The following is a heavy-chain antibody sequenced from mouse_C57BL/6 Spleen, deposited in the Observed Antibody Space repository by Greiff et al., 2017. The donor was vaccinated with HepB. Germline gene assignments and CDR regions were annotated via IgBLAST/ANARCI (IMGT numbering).Heavy chain of an antibody. CDR3: ARGEYSNYAMDY. D-gene: IGHD2-5*01. Sequence: EVMLVESGGGLVKPGGSLKLSCAASGFTFSDYGMHWVRQAPEKGLEWVAYISSGSSTIYYADTVKGRFTISRDNATNTLFLQMTSLRSEDTALYYCARGEYSNYAMDYWGQGTSVTVSS. CDR2: ISSGSSTI. CDR1: GFTFSDYG. J-gene: IGHJ4*01. V-gene: IGHV5-17*01.